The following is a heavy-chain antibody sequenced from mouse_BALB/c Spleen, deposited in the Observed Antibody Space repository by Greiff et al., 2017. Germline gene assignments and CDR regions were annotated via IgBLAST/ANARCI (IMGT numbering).Heavy chain of an antibody. D-gene: IGHD2-3*01. CDR2: INPSNGRT. V-gene: IGHV1S81*02. CDR3: ARPDGRAWFAY. J-gene: IGHJ3*01. CDR1: GYTFTSYW. Sequence: QVQLQQPGAELVKPGASVKLSCKASGYTFTSYWMHWVKQRPGQGLEWIGEINPSNGRTNYNEKFKSKATLTVDKSSSTAYMQLSSLTSEDSAVYYCARPDGRAWFAYWGQGTLVTVSA.